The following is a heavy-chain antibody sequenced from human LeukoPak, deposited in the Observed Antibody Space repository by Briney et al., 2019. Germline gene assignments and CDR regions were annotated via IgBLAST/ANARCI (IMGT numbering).Heavy chain of an antibody. J-gene: IGHJ6*02. V-gene: IGHV1-18*01. CDR3: ARGAMVIWSANYYGMDV. CDR1: GYTFTSYG. CDR2: ISAYNGNT. Sequence: ASVKVSCKASGYTFTSYGISWVRQAPGQGLEWMGWISAYNGNTNYAQKLQGRVTMTTDTSTSTAYVELRSLRSDDTAVYYCARGAMVIWSANYYGMDVWGQGTTVTVSS. D-gene: IGHD3-22*01.